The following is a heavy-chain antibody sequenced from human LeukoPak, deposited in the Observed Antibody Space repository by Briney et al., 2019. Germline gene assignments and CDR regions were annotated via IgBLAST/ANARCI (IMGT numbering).Heavy chain of an antibody. V-gene: IGHV3-23*01. J-gene: IGHJ4*02. Sequence: GGSLRLSCAASGFTFSTYAMSWVRQAPGKGPEWVSAISGSGGSTYYADSVKGRFTISRDNSKNTLYLQMNSLRAEDTAVYYCARAQYYYDSSGLDYWGQGTLVTVSS. CDR2: ISGSGGST. CDR1: GFTFSTYA. D-gene: IGHD3-22*01. CDR3: ARAQYYYDSSGLDY.